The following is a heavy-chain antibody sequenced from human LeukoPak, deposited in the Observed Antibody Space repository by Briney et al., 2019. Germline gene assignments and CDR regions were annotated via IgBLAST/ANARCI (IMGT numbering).Heavy chain of an antibody. CDR1: GFTFNSYW. V-gene: IGHV3-74*01. J-gene: IGHJ4*02. Sequence: PGGSLRLSCAASGFTFNSYWMHWVRQAPAKGLVWVSRINSDGNSASYAESVRGRFTISRDNGKNTLYLQMNSLRAEDTAVYYCARDAQGSFDYWGQGTLVSVSS. CDR3: ARDAQGSFDY. CDR2: INSDGNSA.